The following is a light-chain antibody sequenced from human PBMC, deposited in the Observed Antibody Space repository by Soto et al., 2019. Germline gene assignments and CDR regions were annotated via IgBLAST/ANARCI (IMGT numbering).Light chain of an antibody. CDR1: SSNIGSHT. CDR3: AAWDDSLNGVV. Sequence: QSVLTQPPSASGTPGQRVTIPCSGSSSNIGSHTVNWYQQLPGTAPRLLIYSNTQRPSGVPDRFSGSKSGTSASLAISGLQSEYEADYYCAAWDDSLNGVVFGGGTQLTVL. V-gene: IGLV1-44*01. J-gene: IGLJ2*01. CDR2: SNT.